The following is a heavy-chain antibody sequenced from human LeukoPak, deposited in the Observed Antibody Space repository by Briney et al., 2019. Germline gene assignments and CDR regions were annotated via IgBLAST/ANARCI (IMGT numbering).Heavy chain of an antibody. CDR2: IYYSGST. CDR1: GGSISSYY. V-gene: IGHV4-59*01. CDR3: ARAVLWSRCNWFDP. Sequence: PSETLSLTCTVSGGSISSYYWSWIRQPPGKGLEWIGYIYYSGSTNYNPSLKSRVTISVDTSKNQFSLKLSSVTAADTAVYYCARAVLWSRCNWFDPWGQGTLVTVSS. J-gene: IGHJ5*02. D-gene: IGHD3-10*01.